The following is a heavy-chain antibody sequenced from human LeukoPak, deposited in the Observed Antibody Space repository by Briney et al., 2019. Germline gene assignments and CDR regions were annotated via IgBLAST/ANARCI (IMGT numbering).Heavy chain of an antibody. J-gene: IGHJ6*02. Sequence: PSETLSLTCAVYGGPFSGYYWSWIRQPPGKGLEWIGEINHSGSTNYNPSLKSRVTISVDTSKNQFSLKLSSVTAADTAVYYCASRGGCCYSVWSSCYYYGMDVWGQGTTVTVSS. CDR2: INHSGST. V-gene: IGHV4-34*01. D-gene: IGHD2-15*01. CDR1: GGPFSGYY. CDR3: ASRGGCCYSVWSSCYYYGMDV.